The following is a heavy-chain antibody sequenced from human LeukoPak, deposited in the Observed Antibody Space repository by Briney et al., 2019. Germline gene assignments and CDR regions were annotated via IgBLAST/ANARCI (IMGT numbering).Heavy chain of an antibody. V-gene: IGHV3-7*01. CDR1: GFTFSSYW. CDR2: IKQDGSEK. CDR3: ARAYCRSTNCCYPS. D-gene: IGHD2-2*01. Sequence: PGGSLRLSCAASGFTFSSYWMTWVRQAPGKGLEWVANIKQDGSEKYYVDSVRGRFTISRDNAQNSVSLQMNILRPQDTAVYYCARAYCRSTNCCYPSWGQGTLVTVSS. J-gene: IGHJ5*02.